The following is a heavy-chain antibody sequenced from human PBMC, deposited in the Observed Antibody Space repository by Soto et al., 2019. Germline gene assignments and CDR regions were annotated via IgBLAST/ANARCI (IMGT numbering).Heavy chain of an antibody. CDR2: ISAYNGNT. CDR1: GYTFTNYA. V-gene: IGHV1-18*01. J-gene: IGHJ5*02. Sequence: QVQLVQSGAEVKKPGASVKVSCKASGYTFTNYAISWVRQAPGQGLEWMGWISAYNGNTNYAQKFQGRVTMTTDTSTRKDYRERRSLRSDDTAVYYCARDAATVVVVVAGVENYSDPWGQGTLVTVSS. CDR3: ARDAATVVVVVAGVENYSDP. D-gene: IGHD2-15*01.